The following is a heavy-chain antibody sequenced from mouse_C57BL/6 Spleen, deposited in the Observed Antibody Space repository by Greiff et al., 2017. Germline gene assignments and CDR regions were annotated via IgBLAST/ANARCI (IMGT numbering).Heavy chain of an antibody. CDR3: ARDEGYYDAMDY. J-gene: IGHJ4*01. CDR2: ISYDGSN. V-gene: IGHV3-6*01. D-gene: IGHD2-3*01. CDR1: GYSITSGYY. Sequence: EESGPGLVKPSQSLSLTCSVTGYSITSGYYWNWIRQFPGNKLEWMGYISYDGSNNYNPSLKNRISITRDTSKNQFFLKLNSVTTEDTATYYCARDEGYYDAMDYWGQGTSVTVSS.